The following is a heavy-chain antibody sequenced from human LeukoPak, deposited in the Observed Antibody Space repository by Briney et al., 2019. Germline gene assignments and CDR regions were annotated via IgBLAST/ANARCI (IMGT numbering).Heavy chain of an antibody. Sequence: GGSLRLSCAASGFTFSNYAITRIRQAPGKGLEWVSEISGSGESTYYGDSVKGRFTISRDNSKNTLYLQMNSLRAGDTAVYYCAREHWDFDYWGQGTLVTVSS. CDR1: GFTFSNYA. CDR2: ISGSGEST. D-gene: IGHD7-27*01. J-gene: IGHJ4*02. CDR3: AREHWDFDY. V-gene: IGHV3-23*01.